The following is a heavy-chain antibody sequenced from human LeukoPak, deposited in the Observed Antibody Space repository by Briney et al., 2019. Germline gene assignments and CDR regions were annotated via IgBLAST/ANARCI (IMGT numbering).Heavy chain of an antibody. Sequence: GGSLRLSCAASGFAFSSFEMSWVRQAPGKGLEWVSYISSRVTNIYYADCVKGRFTISRDNAKNSLYLQMNSLRAEDTAVYYCAREGYCRDDTCLSYDAFDIWGQGTMVTVSS. D-gene: IGHD2-15*01. CDR1: GFAFSSFE. CDR2: ISSRVTNI. J-gene: IGHJ3*02. CDR3: AREGYCRDDTCLSYDAFDI. V-gene: IGHV3-48*03.